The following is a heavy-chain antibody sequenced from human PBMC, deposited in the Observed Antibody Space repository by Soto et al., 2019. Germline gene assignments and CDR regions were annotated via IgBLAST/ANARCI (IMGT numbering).Heavy chain of an antibody. CDR2: ISSSSSYI. D-gene: IGHD3-10*01. CDR3: ARDRVGSLWFGDGHGMDV. V-gene: IGHV3-21*01. J-gene: IGHJ6*02. CDR1: GFTFRSYS. Sequence: PEGSLGLSCAASGFTFRSYSMNWVRQAPGKGLEWVSSISSSSSYIYYADSVKGRFTISRDNAKNSLYLQMNSLRAEDTAVYYCARDRVGSLWFGDGHGMDVWGQGTTVTVSS.